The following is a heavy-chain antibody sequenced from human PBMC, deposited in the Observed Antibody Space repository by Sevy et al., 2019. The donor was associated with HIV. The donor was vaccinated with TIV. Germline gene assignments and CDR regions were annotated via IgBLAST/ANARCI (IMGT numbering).Heavy chain of an antibody. J-gene: IGHJ6*02. Sequence: GGSLRLSCAASGFTFSSYWMSWVRQAPGKGLEWVANIKQDGSEKYYVDSVKGRFTISRDNTKNSLYLQMNSLRAEDTAVYYCTRDKTILEGRYGMDVWGQGTTVTVS. D-gene: IGHD3-3*01. CDR1: GFTFSSYW. CDR3: TRDKTILEGRYGMDV. V-gene: IGHV3-7*01. CDR2: IKQDGSEK.